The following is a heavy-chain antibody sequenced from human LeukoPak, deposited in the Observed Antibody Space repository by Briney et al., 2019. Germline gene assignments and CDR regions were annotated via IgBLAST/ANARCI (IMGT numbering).Heavy chain of an antibody. J-gene: IGHJ4*02. D-gene: IGHD3-22*01. CDR1: GFTFSSYG. CDR3: AKDLGSSGYYVDY. Sequence: SGGSLRLSCAASGFTFSSYGMHWVRQAPGKGLEWVAVISYDGSNKYYADSVKGRFTISRDDSKYTLYLQMNSLRAEDTAVYYCAKDLGSSGYYVDYWGQGTLVTVSS. CDR2: ISYDGSNK. V-gene: IGHV3-30*18.